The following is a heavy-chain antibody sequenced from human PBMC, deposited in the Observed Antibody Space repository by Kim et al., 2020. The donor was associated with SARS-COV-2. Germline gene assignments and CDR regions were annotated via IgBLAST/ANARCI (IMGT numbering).Heavy chain of an antibody. CDR1: GYSFTSYW. CDR2: IYPGDSDT. V-gene: IGHV5-51*01. J-gene: IGHJ4*02. Sequence: GESLKISCKGSGYSFTSYWIGWVRQMPGKGLEWMGIIYPGDSDTRYSPSFQGQVTISADKSISTAYLQWSSLKASDTAMYYCARRMYSSSSPVFGEYYFDYWGQGTLVTVSS. D-gene: IGHD6-6*01. CDR3: ARRMYSSSSPVFGEYYFDY.